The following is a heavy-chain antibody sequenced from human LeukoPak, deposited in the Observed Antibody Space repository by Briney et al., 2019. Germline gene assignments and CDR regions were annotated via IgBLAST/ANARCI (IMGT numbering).Heavy chain of an antibody. V-gene: IGHV3-23*01. J-gene: IGHJ4*02. D-gene: IGHD3-22*01. CDR3: AKRPSESSGYDY. CDR1: GFTFSTYA. Sequence: GGSLRLSCAASGFTFSTYAMSWVRQGPGKGLEWVSGIISGSGGTTYYADSVKGRFPVSRDNSKNTLYLQMNTLRAEDTAVYYCAKRPSESSGYDYWGQGTLVSVSS. CDR2: IISGSGGTT.